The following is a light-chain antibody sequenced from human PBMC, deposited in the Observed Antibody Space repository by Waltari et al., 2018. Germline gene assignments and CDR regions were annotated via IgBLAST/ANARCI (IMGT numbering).Light chain of an antibody. V-gene: IGKV4-1*01. CDR2: WAS. CDR1: QNFLEPSTRLNY. J-gene: IGKJ4*01. CDR3: QQRTDWPPLT. Sequence: DIVMTQSPDSLAVSLGERATITCKSSQNFLEPSTRLNYLAWYQQRPGQPPKLLFSWASTRESGVPDRFTGSGSGTDFTLTISSLQPEDVAVYYCQQRTDWPPLTFGGGTKVEIK.